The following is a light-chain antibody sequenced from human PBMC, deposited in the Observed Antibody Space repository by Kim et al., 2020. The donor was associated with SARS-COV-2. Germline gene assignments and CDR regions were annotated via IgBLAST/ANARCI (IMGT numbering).Light chain of an antibody. Sequence: DIQMTQSPSSLSASIGDRVTITCRASQSINSYLNCYQQKPGIAPKLLIYDASSLQSGVPPRFSGSGSGTDFTLTISSLQPEDFATYYCQQTSNMPITFGGGTKVDIK. J-gene: IGKJ4*01. CDR2: DAS. CDR1: QSINSY. V-gene: IGKV1-39*01. CDR3: QQTSNMPIT.